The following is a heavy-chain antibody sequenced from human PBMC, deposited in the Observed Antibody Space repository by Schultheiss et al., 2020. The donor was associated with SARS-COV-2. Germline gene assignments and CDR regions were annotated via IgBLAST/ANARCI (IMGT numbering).Heavy chain of an antibody. CDR3: ARDRAAMEVYYYYGMDV. Sequence: GGSLRLSCSASGFTFSSYAMHWVRQAPGKGLEWVGRIKSKTDGGTTDYAAPVKGRFTISRDNAKNSLYLQMNSLRAEDTALYYCARDRAAMEVYYYYGMDVWGQGTTVTVSS. V-gene: IGHV3-15*05. D-gene: IGHD5-18*01. CDR2: IKSKTDGGTT. CDR1: GFTFSSYA. J-gene: IGHJ6*02.